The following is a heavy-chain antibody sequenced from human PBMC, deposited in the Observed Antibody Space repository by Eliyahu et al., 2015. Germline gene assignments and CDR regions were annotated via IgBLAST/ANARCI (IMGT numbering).Heavy chain of an antibody. CDR2: IIPLFATT. V-gene: IGHV1-69*01. J-gene: IGHJ4*02. CDR3: ARDYDYGAP. Sequence: QVQLMQSGAAVXKPGSSVXVXXKSSGGXFSSYGPSWVRQAPGHGLXWMGGIIPLFATTNYAQRFQGRLIITADEAASTVYMELNSLTSEDTAMYYCARDYDYGAPWGQGTLVTVSS. CDR1: GGXFSSYG. D-gene: IGHD4-17*01.